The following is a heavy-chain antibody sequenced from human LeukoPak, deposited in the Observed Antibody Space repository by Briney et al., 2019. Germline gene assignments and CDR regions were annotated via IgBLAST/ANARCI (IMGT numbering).Heavy chain of an antibody. J-gene: IGHJ3*02. CDR2: IYYSGST. CDR3: AREDYDSSGYLDAFDI. CDR1: GGSISSYY. D-gene: IGHD3-22*01. V-gene: IGHV4-59*01. Sequence: SETLSLTCTVSGGSISSYYWSWIRQPPGKGLEWIGYIYYSGSTNYNPSLKSRVTISVDTSKNQFSLKLSSVSAADTAVYYCAREDYDSSGYLDAFDIWGQGTMVTVSS.